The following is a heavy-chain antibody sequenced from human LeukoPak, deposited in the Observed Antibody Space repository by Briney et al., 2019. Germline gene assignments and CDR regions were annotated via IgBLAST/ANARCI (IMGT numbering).Heavy chain of an antibody. CDR1: GFTFSSYA. Sequence: PGGSLRLSCAASGFTFSSYAMSWVRQAPGKGLEWVSAISTTGGHTYYADSVRGRFTISRDNSKNTLFLQMNSLRAGDTAMCYCARVQDFRANYDFWSGFVWGQGTSVTVSS. CDR2: ISTTGGHT. V-gene: IGHV3-23*01. CDR3: ARVQDFRANYDFWSGFV. D-gene: IGHD3-3*01. J-gene: IGHJ6*02.